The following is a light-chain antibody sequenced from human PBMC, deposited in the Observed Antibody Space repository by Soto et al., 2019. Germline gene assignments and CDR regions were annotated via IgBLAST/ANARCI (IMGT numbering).Light chain of an antibody. V-gene: IGKV3-20*01. CDR1: QSVSSSY. J-gene: IGKJ1*01. CDR3: QQYCSSPSWT. CDR2: GAS. Sequence: EIVLTQSPGTLSLSPGERATLSCRASQSVSSSYLAWYQQKPGQAPRLLIYGASSRATGIPDGFSGSGSGTDFTLTISRLEPEDFAVYYCQQYCSSPSWTFGQGTKVEIK.